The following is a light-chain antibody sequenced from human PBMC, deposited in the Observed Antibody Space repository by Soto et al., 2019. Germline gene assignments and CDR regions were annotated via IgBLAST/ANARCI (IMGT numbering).Light chain of an antibody. J-gene: IGLJ2*01. Sequence: QSALTQPRSVSGSPGQSVTISCTGTSSDVGGYNYVSWYQQHPGKAPKLMIDDVSKRPSGVPDRFSGSKSGNSASLTISGLQAEDEADYYCCSYAGSYNLVFGGGTKLTVL. CDR2: DVS. V-gene: IGLV2-11*01. CDR1: SSDVGGYNY. CDR3: CSYAGSYNLV.